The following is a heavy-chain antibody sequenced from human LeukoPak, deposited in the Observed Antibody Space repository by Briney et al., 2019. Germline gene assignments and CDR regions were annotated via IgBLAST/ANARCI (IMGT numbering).Heavy chain of an antibody. D-gene: IGHD5-12*01. CDR3: ARHSRRGDIVTTIHWDY. J-gene: IGHJ4*02. CDR1: GYSFTSYW. Sequence: GESLKISCKGSGYSFTSYWIGWVRQMPGKGLEWMGIIYPGDSDTRCSPSFQGQITISADKSISTAYLQWSSLKASDTAMYYCARHSRRGDIVTTIHWDYWGQGTLVTVSS. CDR2: IYPGDSDT. V-gene: IGHV5-51*01.